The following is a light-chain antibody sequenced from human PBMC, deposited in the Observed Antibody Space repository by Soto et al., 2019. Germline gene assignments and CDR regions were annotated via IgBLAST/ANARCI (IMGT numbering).Light chain of an antibody. CDR2: DVS. J-gene: IGKJ1*01. CDR1: QNISSY. Sequence: IVLTKYTATLSLSPGKRATLSRRASQNISSYLIWYQQKPGQAPRLLIYDVSNRATGIPARFSGSGSGTDFTLTISSLEPEDFAVYYCQQRSNWPRTFGQGTNVDIK. V-gene: IGKV3-11*01. CDR3: QQRSNWPRT.